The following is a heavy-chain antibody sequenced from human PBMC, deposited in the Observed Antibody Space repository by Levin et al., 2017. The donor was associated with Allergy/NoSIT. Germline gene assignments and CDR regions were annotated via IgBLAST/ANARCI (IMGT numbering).Heavy chain of an antibody. D-gene: IGHD3-3*01. CDR1: GGSFSGYY. J-gene: IGHJ2*01. Sequence: SETLSLTCAVYGGSFSGYYWSWIRQPPGKGLEWIGEINHSGSTNYNPSLKSRVTISVDTSKNQFSLKLSSVTAADTAVYYCARGRGRRFLEWSSSYWYFDLWGRGTLVTVSS. CDR3: ARGRGRRFLEWSSSYWYFDL. V-gene: IGHV4-34*01. CDR2: INHSGST.